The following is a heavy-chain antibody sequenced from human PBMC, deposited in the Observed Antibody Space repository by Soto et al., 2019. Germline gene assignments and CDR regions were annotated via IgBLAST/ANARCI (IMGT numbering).Heavy chain of an antibody. V-gene: IGHV3-23*01. CDR3: AKGDYYDSSGRLGDYYYGMDV. Sequence: GGSLRLSCAASGFTFSSYAMHWVRQAPGKGLEWVAVISGSGGSTYYADSVKGRFTISRDNSKNTLYLQMNSLRAEDTAVYYCAKGDYYDSSGRLGDYYYGMDVWGQGTTVTVSS. J-gene: IGHJ6*02. CDR1: GFTFSSYA. CDR2: ISGSGGST. D-gene: IGHD3-22*01.